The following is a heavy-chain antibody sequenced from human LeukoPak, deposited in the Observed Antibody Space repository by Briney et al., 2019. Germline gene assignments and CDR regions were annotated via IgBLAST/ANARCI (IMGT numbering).Heavy chain of an antibody. Sequence: GGSLRLSCAASGFTFINYPIHWVRQAPGKGLEWMAVMPYNGNNKYYADSVKGRFTISRDNSKTTLYLQMDRLGPGDTAVYYCARGASGTFSWFDSWGQGTLVTVSS. CDR2: MPYNGNNK. J-gene: IGHJ5*01. CDR1: GFTFINYP. V-gene: IGHV3-30-3*01. CDR3: ARGASGTFSWFDS. D-gene: IGHD1-1*01.